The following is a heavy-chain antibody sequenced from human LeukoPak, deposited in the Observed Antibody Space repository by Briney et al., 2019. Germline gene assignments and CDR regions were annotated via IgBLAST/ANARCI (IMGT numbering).Heavy chain of an antibody. D-gene: IGHD3-22*01. CDR2: IIPIFGTA. CDR3: ARVGDSSGYHDY. J-gene: IGHJ4*02. V-gene: IGHV1-69*05. CDR1: GGTFSSYA. Sequence: APVKVSCKASGGTFSSYAISWVRQAPGQGLEWMGRIIPIFGTANYAQKFQGRVTITTDESTSTAYMELSSLRSEDTAVYYCARVGDSSGYHDYWGQGTLVTVSS.